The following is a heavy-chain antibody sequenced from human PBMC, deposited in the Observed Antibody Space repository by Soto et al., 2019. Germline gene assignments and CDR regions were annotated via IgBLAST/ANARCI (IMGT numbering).Heavy chain of an antibody. J-gene: IGHJ4*02. CDR1: GFTVSSNY. CDR3: AGGVGGGFDY. V-gene: IGHV3-66*01. D-gene: IGHD3-16*01. CDR2: VYIGGNT. Sequence: EVQLVESGGGLVQPGGSLRLSCAASGFTVSSNYMSWVRQAPGKGLEWVSVVYIGGNTYYAESVEDRFTISRDNFQNMLYLQMNSLGAEDKEHYYCAGGVGGGFDYCGQGTLVTVSS.